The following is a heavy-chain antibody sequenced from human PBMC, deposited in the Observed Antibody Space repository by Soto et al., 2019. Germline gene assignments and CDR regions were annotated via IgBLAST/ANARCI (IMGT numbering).Heavy chain of an antibody. Sequence: QVQLVESGGGVVQPGRSLRLSCAASGFTFSSYGMHWVRQAPGKGLEWVAVIWYDGSNKYYADSVKGRFTISRDNSKNTLYLQMNSVRAEDTAVYYCARDLTAMVRGVIRGVGDYWGQGTLVTVSS. V-gene: IGHV3-33*01. CDR3: ARDLTAMVRGVIRGVGDY. D-gene: IGHD3-10*01. J-gene: IGHJ4*02. CDR2: IWYDGSNK. CDR1: GFTFSSYG.